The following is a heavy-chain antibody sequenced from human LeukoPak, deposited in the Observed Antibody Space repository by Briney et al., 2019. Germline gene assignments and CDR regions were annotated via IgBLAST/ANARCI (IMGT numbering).Heavy chain of an antibody. D-gene: IGHD3-16*01. CDR3: ARVAGGFGDS. CDR2: INHSGST. CDR1: GGSFSPYY. Sequence: PSGALPLTFAVYGGSFSPYYWTWIRQPPGKGLEWMGEINHSGSTHYNPSLKSRVTIPVDTSNNQFSLKPSSVTAADTAVYYCARVAGGFGDSWGQGTLVTVSS. J-gene: IGHJ4*02. V-gene: IGHV4-34*01.